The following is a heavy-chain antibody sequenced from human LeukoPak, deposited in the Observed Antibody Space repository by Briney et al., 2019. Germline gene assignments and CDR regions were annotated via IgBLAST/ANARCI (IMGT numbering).Heavy chain of an antibody. J-gene: IGHJ5*02. V-gene: IGHV4-4*07. Sequence: SETLSLTCTVSGGSISSYYWSWIRQPAGKGLEWIGRIYTSGSTNYNPSLKSRVTMSVDTSKNQFSLKLSSVTAADTAVYYCARGGRVAAAGRIRNWFDPWGQGTLVTVSS. CDR3: ARGGRVAAAGRIRNWFDP. CDR1: GGSISSYY. CDR2: IYTSGST. D-gene: IGHD6-13*01.